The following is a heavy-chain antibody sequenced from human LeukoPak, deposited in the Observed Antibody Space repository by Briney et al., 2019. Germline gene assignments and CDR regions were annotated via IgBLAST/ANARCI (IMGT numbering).Heavy chain of an antibody. Sequence: GASVKVSCKASGYTFTGYYMHWVRQAPGQGLEWMGWINPNSGSTNYAQKFQGRVTMTRDTSISTAYKELSRLRSDDTAVYYCARVQYYYGSGSPNWFDPWGQGTLVTVSS. CDR2: INPNSGST. CDR1: GYTFTGYY. D-gene: IGHD3-10*01. CDR3: ARVQYYYGSGSPNWFDP. J-gene: IGHJ5*02. V-gene: IGHV1-2*02.